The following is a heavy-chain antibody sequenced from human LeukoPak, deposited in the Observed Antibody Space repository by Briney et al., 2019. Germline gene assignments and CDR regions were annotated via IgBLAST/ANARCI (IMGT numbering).Heavy chain of an antibody. D-gene: IGHD3-16*01. CDR3: ARDRFFDV. V-gene: IGHV3-53*01. CDR1: GFTVSSNY. Sequence: PGGSLRLSCAASGFTVSSNYMSWVRQAPGKGPEWVSVIYSGGSTYYADSVKGRFTISRNNSKNTLYLQMNSLRAEDTAVYYCARDRFFDVWGQGTTVTVSS. CDR2: IYSGGST. J-gene: IGHJ6*01.